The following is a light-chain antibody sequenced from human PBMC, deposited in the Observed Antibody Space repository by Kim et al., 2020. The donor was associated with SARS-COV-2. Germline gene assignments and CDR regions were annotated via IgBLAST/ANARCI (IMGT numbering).Light chain of an antibody. Sequence: SPGERATLSCRASQSVSSSYLAWYQQQPGQAPRLLIYGASSRASGIPDRFSGSGSGTDFTLTISRLEPEDFAVYYCQLYGSSPPYIFGQGTKLEIK. J-gene: IGKJ2*01. CDR1: QSVSSSY. CDR3: QLYGSSPPYI. V-gene: IGKV3-20*01. CDR2: GAS.